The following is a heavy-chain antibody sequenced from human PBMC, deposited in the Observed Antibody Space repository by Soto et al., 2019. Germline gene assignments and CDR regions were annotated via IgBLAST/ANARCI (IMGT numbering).Heavy chain of an antibody. CDR3: AKDRQRWLLDAFDI. Sequence: QVQLVESGGGVVQPGRSLRLSCAASGFTFSNYGIHWVRQAPGKGLEWVALISYDGSNKYFADSVKGRFTISRDNSKNTLYLQMNSLRAEDTAVYYCAKDRQRWLLDAFDIWGQGTMVTVSS. D-gene: IGHD5-12*01. CDR1: GFTFSNYG. J-gene: IGHJ3*02. V-gene: IGHV3-30*18. CDR2: ISYDGSNK.